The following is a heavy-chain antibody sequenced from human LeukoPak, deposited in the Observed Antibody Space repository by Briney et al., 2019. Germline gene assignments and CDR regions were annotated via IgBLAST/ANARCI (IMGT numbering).Heavy chain of an antibody. CDR2: IYYSGST. Sequence: SETLSLTCTVSGGSISSYYWSWIRQPPGKGLEWIGYIYYSGSTNYNPSLKRRVTISVDTSKSPFSLKLSSVTAADTAVYYCARQIVVVVAATNRWYFDYWGQGTLVTVSS. D-gene: IGHD2-15*01. J-gene: IGHJ4*02. CDR3: ARQIVVVVAATNRWYFDY. V-gene: IGHV4-59*01. CDR1: GGSISSYY.